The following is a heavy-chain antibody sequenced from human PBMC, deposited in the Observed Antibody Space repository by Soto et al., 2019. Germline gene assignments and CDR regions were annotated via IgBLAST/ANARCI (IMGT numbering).Heavy chain of an antibody. J-gene: IGHJ4*02. CDR1: GGSITSSGSA. D-gene: IGHD1-1*01. Sequence: QLQLQESGPGLVKPSETLSLTCNASGGSITSSGSAWGWIRQSPGKGLEWIGTIDHSGNIYYIPSLKSRITISVDTSTNQISLKLSSVTASDTSVYYCARHIHNQGFEYDFDSLCQGTLVTVSS. CDR2: IDHSGNI. CDR3: ARHIHNQGFEYDFDS. V-gene: IGHV4-39*01.